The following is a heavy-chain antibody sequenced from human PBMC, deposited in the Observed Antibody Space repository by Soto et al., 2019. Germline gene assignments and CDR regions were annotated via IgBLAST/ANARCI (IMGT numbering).Heavy chain of an antibody. Sequence: EVQLVESGGGLVKPGGSLRLSCAASGFTFSNAWMSWVRQAPGKGLEWVGRIKSKTDGGTTDYAAPVKGRFTISRDDSKNTLYLQMNSLKTEDTAVYYCTTRVEYSSSLYGYYYYYGMDVWGQGTTVTVSS. CDR1: GFTFSNAW. CDR2: IKSKTDGGTT. D-gene: IGHD6-6*01. J-gene: IGHJ6*02. V-gene: IGHV3-15*01. CDR3: TTRVEYSSSLYGYYYYYGMDV.